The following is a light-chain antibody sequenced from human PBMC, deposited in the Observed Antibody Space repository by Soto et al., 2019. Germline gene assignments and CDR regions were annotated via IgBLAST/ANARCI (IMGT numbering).Light chain of an antibody. Sequence: DIVMTQSPDSLAVSLGERATINCKSSQSVLYSSNNENYLAWYQQKPGQAPKLLIYWASTRESGFPDRISGSGSGTDFTLTISSLQAEDVAVYYCQQYFSTPYTFGQGTKLEIK. J-gene: IGKJ2*01. CDR1: QSVLYSSNNENY. CDR2: WAS. V-gene: IGKV4-1*01. CDR3: QQYFSTPYT.